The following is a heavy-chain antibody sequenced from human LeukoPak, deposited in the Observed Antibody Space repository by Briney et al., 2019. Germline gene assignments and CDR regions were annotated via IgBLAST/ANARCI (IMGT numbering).Heavy chain of an antibody. J-gene: IGHJ2*01. CDR3: ARDLSDRSMIHYWYFDL. CDR1: GSSIKSCEDY. D-gene: IGHD5-18*01. V-gene: IGHV4-31*03. CDR2: IYYNRST. Sequence: SETLSLTCTVSGSSIKSCEDYGSWIRQHPGKGLEWIGYIYYNRSTYYNPSLKSRVTISVDTSRNQFSLKLSSVTAADTAVYYDARDLSDRSMIHYWYFDLWGRGTLVTVSS.